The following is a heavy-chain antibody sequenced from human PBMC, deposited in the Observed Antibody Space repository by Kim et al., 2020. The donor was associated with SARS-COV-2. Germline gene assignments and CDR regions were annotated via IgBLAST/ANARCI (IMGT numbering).Heavy chain of an antibody. D-gene: IGHD3-10*02. CDR3: ARDILFGARDYYYGMDV. V-gene: IGHV3-21*01. J-gene: IGHJ6*02. CDR1: GFTFSSYS. CDR2: ISSSSSYI. Sequence: GGSLRLSCAASGFTFSSYSMNWVRQAPGKGLEWVSSISSSSSYIYYADSVKGRFTISRDNAKNSLYLQMNSLRAEDTAVYYCARDILFGARDYYYGMDVWGQGTTVTVSS.